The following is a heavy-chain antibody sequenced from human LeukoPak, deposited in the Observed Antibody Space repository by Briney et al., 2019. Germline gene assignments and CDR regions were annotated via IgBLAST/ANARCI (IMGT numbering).Heavy chain of an antibody. D-gene: IGHD2-2*01. CDR2: ISYDGSNK. CDR3: ARDRYCSSTSCYGNWFDP. J-gene: IGHJ5*02. V-gene: IGHV3-30-3*01. Sequence: GSLRLSCAASGFTFSSYAMHWVRQAPGKGLEWVAVISYDGSNKYYADSVKGRFTISRDNSKNTLYLQMNSLRAEDTAVYYCARDRYCSSTSCYGNWFDPWGQGTLVTVSS. CDR1: GFTFSSYA.